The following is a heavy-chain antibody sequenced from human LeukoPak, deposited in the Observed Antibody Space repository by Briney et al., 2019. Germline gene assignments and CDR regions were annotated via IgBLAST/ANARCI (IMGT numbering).Heavy chain of an antibody. Sequence: GESLKISCKGSGYSFTSYWIGWVRQMPGKGLEWMGIIYPGDSDTRYSPSFQGQVTISADKSIITAYLQWSSLKASDTAMYYCARGYYYDSSGYYYDAFDIWGQGTMVTVSS. D-gene: IGHD3-22*01. CDR1: GYSFTSYW. CDR2: IYPGDSDT. V-gene: IGHV5-51*01. CDR3: ARGYYYDSSGYYYDAFDI. J-gene: IGHJ3*02.